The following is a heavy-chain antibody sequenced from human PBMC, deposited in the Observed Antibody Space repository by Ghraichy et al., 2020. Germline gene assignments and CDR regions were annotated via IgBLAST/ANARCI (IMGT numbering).Heavy chain of an antibody. CDR1: GFTFSSYS. CDR2: ISSSSSYI. D-gene: IGHD2-2*01. J-gene: IGHJ6*02. CDR3: ARDRCSSTSCLPYYYYGMDV. Sequence: GGSLRLSCAASGFTFSSYSMNWVRQAPGKGLEWVSSISSSSSYIYYADSVKGRFTISRDNAKNSLYLQMNSLRAEDTAVYYCARDRCSSTSCLPYYYYGMDVWGQGTTVTVSS. V-gene: IGHV3-21*01.